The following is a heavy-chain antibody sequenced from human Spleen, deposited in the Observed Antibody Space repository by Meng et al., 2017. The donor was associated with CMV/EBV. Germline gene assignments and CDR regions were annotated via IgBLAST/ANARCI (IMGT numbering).Heavy chain of an antibody. CDR2: IYYSGST. J-gene: IGHJ6*02. Sequence: SETLSLTCTVSGGSISSSSYYWGWIRQPPGKGLEWIGSIYYSGSTYYNPSLKSRVTISVDTSKNQFSLKLSSVTAADTAVYYCARVSLDIVVVPAAITDYYYGMDVWGQGTTVTVSS. D-gene: IGHD2-2*02. V-gene: IGHV4-39*07. CDR3: ARVSLDIVVVPAAITDYYYGMDV. CDR1: GGSISSSSYY.